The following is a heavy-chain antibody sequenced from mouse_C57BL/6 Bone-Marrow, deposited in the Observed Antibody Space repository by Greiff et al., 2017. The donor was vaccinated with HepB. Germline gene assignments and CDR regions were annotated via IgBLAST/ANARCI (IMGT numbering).Heavy chain of an antibody. CDR3: AREPLSTMVTEGFAY. CDR1: GFTFSSYA. J-gene: IGHJ3*01. Sequence: EVQGVESGGGLVKPGGSLKLSCAASGFTFSSYAMSWVRQTPEKRLEWVATISDGGSYTYYPDNVKGRFTISRDNAKNNLYLQMSHLKSEDTAMYYCAREPLSTMVTEGFAYWGQGTLVTVSA. V-gene: IGHV5-4*01. D-gene: IGHD2-2*01. CDR2: ISDGGSYT.